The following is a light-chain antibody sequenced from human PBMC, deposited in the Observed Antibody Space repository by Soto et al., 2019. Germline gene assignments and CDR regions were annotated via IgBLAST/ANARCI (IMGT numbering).Light chain of an antibody. V-gene: IGKV1-5*03. J-gene: IGKJ1*01. CDR1: QSISSW. CDR3: QQYNSYSRT. Sequence: DIQMTQSPSTLSASVGARVTITCRASQSISSWLAWYQQKPGKAPKLLIYKASSLESGVPSRFSGSGSGTEFTLTIISLQPDDFATYYCQQYNSYSRTFGQGTKVDIK. CDR2: KAS.